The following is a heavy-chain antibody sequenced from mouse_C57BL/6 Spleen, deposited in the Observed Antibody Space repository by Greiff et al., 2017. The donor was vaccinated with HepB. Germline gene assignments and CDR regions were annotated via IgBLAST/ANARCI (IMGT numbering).Heavy chain of an antibody. CDR1: GYTFTSYW. CDR3: ARKGADGYYGNFDY. V-gene: IGHV1-52*01. D-gene: IGHD2-3*01. J-gene: IGHJ2*01. CDR2: IDPSDSET. Sequence: QVQLQQPGAELVRPGSSVKLSCKASGYTFTSYWMHWVKQRPIQGLEWIGNIDPSDSETHYNQKFKDKATLTVDKSSSTAYMQLSSLTSEDSAVYYCARKGADGYYGNFDYWGQGTTLTVSS.